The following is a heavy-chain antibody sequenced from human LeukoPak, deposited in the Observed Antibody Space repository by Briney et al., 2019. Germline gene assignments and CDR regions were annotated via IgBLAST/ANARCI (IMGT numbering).Heavy chain of an antibody. V-gene: IGHV1-2*02. CDR3: AKDFISNWAHHFDY. D-gene: IGHD6-13*01. Sequence: ASVKVSCKASGYTFTGYYMHWVRQAPGQGLEWMGWINPNSGGTHYAQKFQGRVTMTRDTSISTAYMELSRLRSDDTAVYYCAKDFISNWAHHFDYWGQGTLVTVSS. CDR1: GYTFTGYY. CDR2: INPNSGGT. J-gene: IGHJ4*02.